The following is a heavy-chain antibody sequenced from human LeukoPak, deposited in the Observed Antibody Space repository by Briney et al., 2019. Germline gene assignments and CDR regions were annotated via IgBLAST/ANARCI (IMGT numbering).Heavy chain of an antibody. CDR3: AKGATWIHPDNWFDP. J-gene: IGHJ5*02. CDR1: GFTFSSYG. D-gene: IGHD5-18*01. CDR2: ISYDGSNK. V-gene: IGHV3-30*18. Sequence: GRSLRLSCAASGFTFSSYGMHWVRQAPGKGLEWVAVISYDGSNKYCADSVKGRFTISRDNSKNTLYLQMNSLRAEDTAVYYCAKGATWIHPDNWFDPWGQGTLVTVSS.